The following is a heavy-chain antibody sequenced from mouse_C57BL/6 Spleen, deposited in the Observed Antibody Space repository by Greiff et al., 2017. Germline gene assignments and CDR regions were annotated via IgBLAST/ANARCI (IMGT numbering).Heavy chain of an antibody. Sequence: DVQLQESGPELVKPGASVKIPCKASGYTFTDYNMDWVKQSHGKSLEWIGDINPNNGGTIYNQKFKGKATLTVDKSSSTAYMELRSLTSEDTAVYYCARSPWDPDWYFDVWGTGTTVTVSS. CDR3: ARSPWDPDWYFDV. CDR1: GYTFTDYN. CDR2: INPNNGGT. J-gene: IGHJ1*03. V-gene: IGHV1-18*01. D-gene: IGHD4-1*01.